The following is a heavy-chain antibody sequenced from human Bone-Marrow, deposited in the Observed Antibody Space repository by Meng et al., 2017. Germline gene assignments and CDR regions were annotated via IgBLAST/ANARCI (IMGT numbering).Heavy chain of an antibody. CDR1: GFTFSSYA. Sequence: GESLKISCAASGFTFSSYAMHWVRQAPGKGLEYVSAISSNGGSTYYANSVKGRFTISRDNSKNTLYLQMGSLRAEDTAVYYCARDRVRGVMDYWGQGTLVTVSS. D-gene: IGHD3-10*01. V-gene: IGHV3-64*01. J-gene: IGHJ4*02. CDR2: ISSNGGST. CDR3: ARDRVRGVMDY.